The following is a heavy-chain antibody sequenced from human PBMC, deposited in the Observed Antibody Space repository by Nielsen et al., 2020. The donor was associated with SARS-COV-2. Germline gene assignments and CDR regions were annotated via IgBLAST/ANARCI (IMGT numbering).Heavy chain of an antibody. Sequence: GESLKISCAASGFTFSGFEMNWVRQAPGKGLEWVSSISSSSSYIYYADSVKGRFTISRDNAKNSLYLQMNSLRAEDTAVYYCAREGRVVVLAGYYYGMDVWGQGTTVTVSS. CDR2: ISSSSSYI. D-gene: IGHD2-15*01. J-gene: IGHJ6*02. V-gene: IGHV3-21*01. CDR1: GFTFSGFE. CDR3: AREGRVVVLAGYYYGMDV.